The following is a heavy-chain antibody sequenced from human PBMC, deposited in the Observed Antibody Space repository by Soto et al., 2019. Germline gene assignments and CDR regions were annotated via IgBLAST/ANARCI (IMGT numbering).Heavy chain of an antibody. J-gene: IGHJ6*02. V-gene: IGHV4-34*01. CDR2: INHSGST. CDR1: GGSFSGYY. CDR3: ARLSGSSGWLTRYYYYGMDV. Sequence: SETLSLTCAVYGGSFSGYYWTWIRQPPGTGLEWIGEINHSGSTNYNPSLKSRVTISVDTSKNQFSLKLSSVTAADTAVYYCARLSGSSGWLTRYYYYGMDVWGQGTTVTVSS. D-gene: IGHD6-19*01.